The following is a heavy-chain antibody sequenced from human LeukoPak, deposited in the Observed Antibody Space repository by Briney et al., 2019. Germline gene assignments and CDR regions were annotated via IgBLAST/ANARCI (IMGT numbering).Heavy chain of an antibody. D-gene: IGHD3-22*01. V-gene: IGHV3-30*18. CDR1: GFTFSSYG. J-gene: IGHJ4*02. Sequence: PGRSLGLSCAASGFTFSSYGMHWVRQAPGKGLEWVAVISYDGSNKYYADSVKGRFTISRDNSKNTLYLQMNSLRAEDTAVYYCAKVKYYDSSGYQDNLFDYWGQGTLVTVSS. CDR2: ISYDGSNK. CDR3: AKVKYYDSSGYQDNLFDY.